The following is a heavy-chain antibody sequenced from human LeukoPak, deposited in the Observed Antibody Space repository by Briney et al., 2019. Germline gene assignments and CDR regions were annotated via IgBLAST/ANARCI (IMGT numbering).Heavy chain of an antibody. Sequence: ASVKVSCKASGYTFTGYYMHWVGQAPGQGVEGMGWINANSGGTKYAQKFQGRVTMTRDTSISTAYMELSRLRSDDTAVYYCARVVGYCSSTSCYTLDYWGQGTLVTVSS. D-gene: IGHD2-2*01. CDR3: ARVVGYCSSTSCYTLDY. V-gene: IGHV1-2*02. J-gene: IGHJ4*02. CDR2: INANSGGT. CDR1: GYTFTGYY.